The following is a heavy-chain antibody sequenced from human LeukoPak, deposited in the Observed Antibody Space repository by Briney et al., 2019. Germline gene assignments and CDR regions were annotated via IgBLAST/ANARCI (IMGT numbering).Heavy chain of an antibody. V-gene: IGHV3-74*01. CDR1: GFTFSNYW. D-gene: IGHD6-19*01. J-gene: IGHJ4*02. CDR3: ANLPGYSSGWSYFDY. Sequence: PGGSLRLSCAASGFTFSNYWMHWVRQAPGKGLVWVSRIRHDAGVTTYADSVKGRFTISRDNSKNTLYLQMNSLRAEDTAVYYCANLPGYSSGWSYFDYWGQGTLVTVSS. CDR2: IRHDAGVT.